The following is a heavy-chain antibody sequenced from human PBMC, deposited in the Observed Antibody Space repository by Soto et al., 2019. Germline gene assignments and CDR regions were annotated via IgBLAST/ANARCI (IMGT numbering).Heavy chain of an antibody. J-gene: IGHJ4*02. CDR1: GGTFSSYA. CDR2: IIPIFGTA. CDR3: ARAALSPHFMYTLDY. Sequence: GASVKVSCKASGGTFSSYAISWVRQAPGQGPEWMGGIIPIFGTANYAQKFQGRVTITADESTSTAYMELSSLRSEDTAVYYCARAALSPHFMYTLDYWGQGTLVTVSS. D-gene: IGHD2-2*02. V-gene: IGHV1-69*13.